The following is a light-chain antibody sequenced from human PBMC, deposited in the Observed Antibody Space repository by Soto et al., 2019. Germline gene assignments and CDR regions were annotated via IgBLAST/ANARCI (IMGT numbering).Light chain of an antibody. V-gene: IGKV3-15*01. J-gene: IGKJ1*01. Sequence: EIVMTQSPATLSVSPGERATLSCRASQSVSSNLAWYQQKPGQAPRLLIYGASTRATGIPARFSGSRSGTEFTLTISSLQSEDFAVYYCQHYNNWPRTFGQGTKVEFK. CDR1: QSVSSN. CDR2: GAS. CDR3: QHYNNWPRT.